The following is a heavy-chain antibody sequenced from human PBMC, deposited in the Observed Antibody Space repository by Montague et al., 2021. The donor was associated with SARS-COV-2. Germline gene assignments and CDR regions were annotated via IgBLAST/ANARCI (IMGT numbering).Heavy chain of an antibody. V-gene: IGHV4-39*07. CDR3: ARGMKGVFTYDYDSSGYASDY. CDR1: GGSISSSNYY. Sequence: SETLSLTCTVSGGSISSSNYYWGWIRQPPGKGLEWIGSIYYSGSTYYNPSLKSRVTISVDTSKNQFSLKLSSVTAADTAVYYCARGMKGVFTYDYDSSGYASDYWGQGTLVTVSS. CDR2: IYYSGST. D-gene: IGHD3-22*01. J-gene: IGHJ4*02.